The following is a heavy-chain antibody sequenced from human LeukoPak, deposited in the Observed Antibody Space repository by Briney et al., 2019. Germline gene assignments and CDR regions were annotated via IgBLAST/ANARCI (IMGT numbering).Heavy chain of an antibody. CDR1: GYTFTGYY. Sequence: ASVKVSCKASGYTFTGYYMHWVRQAPGQGLEWMGWINPNSGGTNYAQKFQGRVTMTRDTSISTAYMELSRLRSDDTAVYYCARELQDDILTNHDYYYGMDVWGQGTTVTVSS. CDR3: ARELQDDILTNHDYYYGMDV. V-gene: IGHV1-2*02. J-gene: IGHJ6*02. D-gene: IGHD3-9*01. CDR2: INPNSGGT.